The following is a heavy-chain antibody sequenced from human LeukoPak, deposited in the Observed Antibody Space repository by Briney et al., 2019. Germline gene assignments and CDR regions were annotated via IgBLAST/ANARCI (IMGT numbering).Heavy chain of an antibody. CDR2: ISGSSTYI. CDR3: ASSPAYPGY. V-gene: IGHV3-21*06. Sequence: GGSLRLSCAASGFTFSGYAMSWVRQAPGKGLEWVSSISGSSTYIYYADSVKGRFTISRDNAKNSLYLQMNSLRAEDTAVYYCASSPAYPGYWGQGTLVTVSS. D-gene: IGHD2-21*01. CDR1: GFTFSGYA. J-gene: IGHJ4*02.